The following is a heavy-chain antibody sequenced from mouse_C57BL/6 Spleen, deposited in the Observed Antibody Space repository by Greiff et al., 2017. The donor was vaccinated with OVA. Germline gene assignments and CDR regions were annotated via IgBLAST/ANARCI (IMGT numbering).Heavy chain of an antibody. J-gene: IGHJ2*01. Sequence: QVQLQQSGAELVKPGASVKISCKASGYAFSSYWMNWVKQRPGKGLEWIGQIYPGDGDTNYNGKFKGKATLTADKSSSTAYMQLSSLTSEDSAVYFCARSQLPNYFDYWGQGTTLTVSS. V-gene: IGHV1-80*01. CDR1: GYAFSSYW. CDR2: IYPGDGDT. CDR3: ARSQLPNYFDY.